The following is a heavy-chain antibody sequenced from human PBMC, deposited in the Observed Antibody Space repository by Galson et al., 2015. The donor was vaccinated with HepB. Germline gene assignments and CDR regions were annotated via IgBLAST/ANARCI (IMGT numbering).Heavy chain of an antibody. D-gene: IGHD2-2*01. CDR1: GYTFTGYY. V-gene: IGHV1-2*02. CDR2: INPNSGGT. J-gene: IGHJ4*02. Sequence: SVKVSCKASGYTFTGYYMHWVRQAPGQGLEWMGWINPNSGGTNYAQKFQGRVTITADESTSTAYMELSSLRSEDTAVYYCARDTVPNYQLLATFHYWGQGTLVTVSS. CDR3: ARDTVPNYQLLATFHY.